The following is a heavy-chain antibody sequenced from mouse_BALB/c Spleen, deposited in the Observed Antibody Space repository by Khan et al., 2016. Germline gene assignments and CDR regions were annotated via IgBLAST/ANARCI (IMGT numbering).Heavy chain of an antibody. D-gene: IGHD2-1*01. CDR3: ANGNYWYFDG. CDR1: GYSITSGYY. Sequence: EVQLQESGPGLVKPSQSLSLTCSVTGYSITSGYYWNWIRQFPGNKLEWMGYISYDGSNNYNPSLKNRISITRDTSKNQFFLTLNSVTTEDTATYYCANGNYWYFDGWGAGTTVAVSS. V-gene: IGHV3-6*02. CDR2: ISYDGSN. J-gene: IGHJ1*01.